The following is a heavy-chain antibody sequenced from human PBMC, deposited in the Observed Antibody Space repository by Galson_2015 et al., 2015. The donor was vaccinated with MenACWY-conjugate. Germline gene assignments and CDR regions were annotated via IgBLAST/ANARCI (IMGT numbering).Heavy chain of an antibody. CDR2: IYHTGHT. J-gene: IGHJ4*01. CDR1: GDYINSINW. Sequence: SETLSLTCVVSGDYINSINWWSWVRQSPGKGLAWIGEIYHTGHTRYNPSLKSRLTISVDKSKTQFSMKLTSVTAADTAVYYCVRVHRLATGFDYWCHGPLVTVSS. V-gene: IGHV4-4*02. D-gene: IGHD5-12*01. CDR3: VRVHRLATGFDY.